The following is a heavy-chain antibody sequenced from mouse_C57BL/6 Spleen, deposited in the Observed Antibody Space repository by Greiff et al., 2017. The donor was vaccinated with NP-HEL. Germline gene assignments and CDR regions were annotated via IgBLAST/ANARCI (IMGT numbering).Heavy chain of an antibody. CDR2: IDPENGDT. V-gene: IGHV14-4*01. CDR1: GFNIKDDY. CDR3: TTYRDFDV. D-gene: IGHD2-14*01. J-gene: IGHJ1*03. Sequence: VQLQQSGAELVRPGASVKLSCTASGFNIKDDYMHWVKQRPEQGLEWIGWIDPENGDTEYASKFQGKATITADTSSNTAYLQLSSLTSEYTAVYYCTTYRDFDVWGTGTTVTVSS.